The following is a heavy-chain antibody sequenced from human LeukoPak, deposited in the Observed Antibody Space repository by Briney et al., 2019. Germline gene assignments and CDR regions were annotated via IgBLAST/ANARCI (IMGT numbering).Heavy chain of an antibody. CDR1: GYSFTSYW. CDR2: IYPSDSDT. D-gene: IGHD6-25*01. Sequence: GESLKISCKGSGYSFTSYWIGWVRQMPGKGLEWMGIIYPSDSDTRYSPSFQGQVTISADKSISTACLQWSSLKASDTAMYYCARVRGAAAVPPGAFDIWGQGTMVTVSS. J-gene: IGHJ3*02. CDR3: ARVRGAAAVPPGAFDI. V-gene: IGHV5-51*01.